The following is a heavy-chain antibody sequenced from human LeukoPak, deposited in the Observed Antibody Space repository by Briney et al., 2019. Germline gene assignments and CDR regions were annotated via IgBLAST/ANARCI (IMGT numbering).Heavy chain of an antibody. D-gene: IGHD2-21*01. Sequence: SSETLSLTCAVYGGSFSGYYWSWIRQPPGKGLEWIGEINHSGSTNYNPSLKSRVTISVDTSKNQFSLKLSPVTAADTAVYYCARADSVIPFDYWGQGTLVTVSS. CDR1: GGSFSGYY. CDR3: ARADSVIPFDY. CDR2: INHSGST. J-gene: IGHJ4*02. V-gene: IGHV4-34*01.